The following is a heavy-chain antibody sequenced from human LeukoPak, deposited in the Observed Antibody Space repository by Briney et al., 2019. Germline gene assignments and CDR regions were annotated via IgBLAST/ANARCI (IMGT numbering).Heavy chain of an antibody. J-gene: IGHJ4*02. CDR2: IYYSGSS. CDR1: GVSINNYF. V-gene: IGHV4-59*08. CDR3: ARGARAGYNLESFDY. Sequence: SETLSLTCTVSGVSINNYFWSWIRQRPGKGLEWIGYIYYSGSSKYNPSLKSRVTIIVVKSKNQLFWKRSSVTAADTAVYYCARGARAGYNLESFDYWGQGTLVTVS. D-gene: IGHD5-24*01.